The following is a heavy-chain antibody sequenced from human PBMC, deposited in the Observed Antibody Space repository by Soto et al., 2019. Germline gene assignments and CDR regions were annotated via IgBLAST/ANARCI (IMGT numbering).Heavy chain of an antibody. Sequence: QVQLVQSGAEVKKPGSSVKVSCKASGGTFSSYAISWVRQAPGQGLEWMGGIIPISETTNYAQKFQGRVTITADESTSTAYMELSSLRSEDTAVYYCARSQGSSTSLEIYYYYYYGMAVWGHGTTVTVSS. V-gene: IGHV1-69*01. CDR1: GGTFSSYA. CDR3: ARSQGSSTSLEIYYYYYYGMAV. D-gene: IGHD2-2*01. CDR2: IIPISETT. J-gene: IGHJ6*02.